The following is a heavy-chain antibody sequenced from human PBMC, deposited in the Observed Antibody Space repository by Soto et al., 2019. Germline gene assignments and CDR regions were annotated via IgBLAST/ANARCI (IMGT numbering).Heavy chain of an antibody. CDR1: GFTFSSYA. V-gene: IGHV3-23*01. D-gene: IGHD3-22*01. CDR2: ISGSGGST. Sequence: PGGSLRLSCAASGFTFSSYAMSWVRQAPGKGLEWVSAISGSGGSTYYADSVKGRFTISRDNSKNTLYLQMNSLRAEDTAVYYCAKGDSGYYGAPSDYWGQGTLVTVSS. J-gene: IGHJ4*02. CDR3: AKGDSGYYGAPSDY.